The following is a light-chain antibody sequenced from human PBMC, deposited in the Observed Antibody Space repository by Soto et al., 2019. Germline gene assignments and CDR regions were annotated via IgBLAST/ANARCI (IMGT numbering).Light chain of an antibody. Sequence: DIQMTQSPSSLSASVGDRVSITCRANQTIRNFLQWYQQKPGKVTKVLIYAASSLADGVPSRFSGSGAGEDFTLTISSLQPEDFATYYCQQSYSIPYTFGQGTKLDIK. V-gene: IGKV1-39*01. CDR3: QQSYSIPYT. CDR1: QTIRNF. J-gene: IGKJ2*01. CDR2: AAS.